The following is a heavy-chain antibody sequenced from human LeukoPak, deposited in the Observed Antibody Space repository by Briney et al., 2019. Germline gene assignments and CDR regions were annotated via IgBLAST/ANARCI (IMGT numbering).Heavy chain of an antibody. Sequence: TSETLSLTCTVSGGSIRSSYYYWGWIRQPPGKGLEWIGSIYDSGSTYYNPSLKSRLIISIDASKNQFSLRLSSVTAADTAVYYCAREGYYGSGSYFPWGQGTLVTVSS. V-gene: IGHV4-39*07. D-gene: IGHD3-10*01. CDR2: IYDSGST. CDR1: GGSIRSSYYY. J-gene: IGHJ5*02. CDR3: AREGYYGSGSYFP.